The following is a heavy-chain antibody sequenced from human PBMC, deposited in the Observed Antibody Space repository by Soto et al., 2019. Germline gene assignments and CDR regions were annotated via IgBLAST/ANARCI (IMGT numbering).Heavy chain of an antibody. V-gene: IGHV1-18*01. CDR2: ISAYNGNT. CDR3: ARDGVPNDYGDSNHHYGMDV. J-gene: IGHJ6*02. CDR1: GYTFTSYG. D-gene: IGHD4-17*01. Sequence: ASLKVSCKASGYTFTSYGISWVRQAPGQGLEWMGWISAYNGNTNYAQKLQGRVTMTTDTSTSTAYMELRSLRSDDTAVYYCARDGVPNDYGDSNHHYGMDVWGQGTTVTVSS.